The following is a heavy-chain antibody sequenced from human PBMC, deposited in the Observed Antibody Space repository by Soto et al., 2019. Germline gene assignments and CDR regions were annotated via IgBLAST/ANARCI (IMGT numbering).Heavy chain of an antibody. CDR3: ARKPATAKPEGVDF. J-gene: IGHJ4*02. Sequence: QVQLVQSGAEVRKPGASVKVSCKASGYTFSDYYIHWVRQAPGQGLEWMGWINPNSGGTKYAPKFQGGVTMTRDTSITTAYIELSRLRSGDTAVYYCARKPATAKPEGVDFWGQGTLVTFS. CDR1: GYTFSDYY. V-gene: IGHV1-2*02. D-gene: IGHD1-1*01. CDR2: INPNSGGT.